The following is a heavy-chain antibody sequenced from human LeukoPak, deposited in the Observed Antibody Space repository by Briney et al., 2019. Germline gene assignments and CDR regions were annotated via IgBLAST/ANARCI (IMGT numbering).Heavy chain of an antibody. CDR3: VREAIGTTAAFDI. CDR1: EFTFNTFW. D-gene: IGHD2/OR15-2a*01. V-gene: IGHV3-7*01. J-gene: IGHJ3*02. CDR2: INPDATQT. Sequence: PGGSLRLSCAASEFTFNTFWMSWVRQAPGKGLERVANINPDATQTYYVGSVTGRFTISRDNAQNSLYLQMNSLRAEDTAVYYCVREAIGTTAAFDIWGQGTMVTVSS.